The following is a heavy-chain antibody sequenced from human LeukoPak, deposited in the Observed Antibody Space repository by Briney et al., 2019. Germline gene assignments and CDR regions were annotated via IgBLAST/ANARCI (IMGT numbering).Heavy chain of an antibody. V-gene: IGHV1-2*02. CDR2: INPYSGDT. J-gene: IGHJ4*02. CDR3: ARLVHSGVGEDDY. Sequence: GASVKVSCKASGYSFTGYYMHGVRQAPGQGVEWMEWINPYSGDTNYAQKFQGRVSVTRDTSISTAYMELTRLKSDDTAVYYCARLVHSGVGEDDYWGQGTLVTVSS. D-gene: IGHD3-16*01. CDR1: GYSFTGYY.